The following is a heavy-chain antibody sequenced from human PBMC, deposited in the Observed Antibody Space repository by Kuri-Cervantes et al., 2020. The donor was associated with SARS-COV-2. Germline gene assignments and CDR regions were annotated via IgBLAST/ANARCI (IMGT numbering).Heavy chain of an antibody. CDR3: AKDRDSSSWLHWYFDL. J-gene: IGHJ2*01. CDR1: GFTFSDHS. D-gene: IGHD6-13*01. CDR2: ISGSGGST. Sequence: GESLKISCAASGFTFSDHSMNWVRQAPGKGLEWVSAISGSGGSTYYADSVKGRFTISRDNSKNTLYLQMNSLRAEDTAVYYCAKDRDSSSWLHWYFDLWGRGTLVTVSS. V-gene: IGHV3-23*01.